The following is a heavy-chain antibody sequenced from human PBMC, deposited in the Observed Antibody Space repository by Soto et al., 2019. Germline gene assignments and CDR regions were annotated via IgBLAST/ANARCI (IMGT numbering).Heavy chain of an antibody. CDR1: GGSISSSSYY. Sequence: SETLSLTCTVSGGSISSSSYYWGWIRQPPGKGLEWIGSIYYSGSTYYNPSLKSRVTISVDTSKNQFSLKLSSVTAADTAVYYCARQHEGYYDSSGYYYFDYWGQGTLVTVSS. J-gene: IGHJ4*02. CDR2: IYYSGST. D-gene: IGHD3-22*01. CDR3: ARQHEGYYDSSGYYYFDY. V-gene: IGHV4-39*01.